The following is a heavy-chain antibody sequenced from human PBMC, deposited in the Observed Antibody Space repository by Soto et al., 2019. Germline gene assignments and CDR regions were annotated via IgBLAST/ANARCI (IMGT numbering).Heavy chain of an antibody. Sequence: GGSLRLSCAASGFTFSSYAMSWVRQAPGKGLEWVSAISGSGGSTYYADSVKGRFTISRDNSKNTLYLQMNSLRAEDTAVYYCAKDRRSSSSPHPRDFDYWGQGTLVTVSS. D-gene: IGHD6-13*01. V-gene: IGHV3-23*01. CDR1: GFTFSSYA. CDR3: AKDRRSSSSPHPRDFDY. CDR2: ISGSGGST. J-gene: IGHJ4*02.